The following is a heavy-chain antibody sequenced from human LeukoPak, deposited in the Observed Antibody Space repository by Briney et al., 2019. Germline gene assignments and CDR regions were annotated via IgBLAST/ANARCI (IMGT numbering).Heavy chain of an antibody. CDR1: GGYFSGYY. D-gene: IGHD2-2*01. CDR2: INHSGST. J-gene: IGHJ4*02. V-gene: IGHV4-34*01. Sequence: SETLSLTCAVYGGYFSGYYWSWIRQPPGKGLEWIGEINHSGSTNYNPSLKSRVTISVDTSKNQFSLKLSSVTAADTAVYYCARALFWPYCSSTSCYDAKVDYWGQGTLVTVSS. CDR3: ARALFWPYCSSTSCYDAKVDY.